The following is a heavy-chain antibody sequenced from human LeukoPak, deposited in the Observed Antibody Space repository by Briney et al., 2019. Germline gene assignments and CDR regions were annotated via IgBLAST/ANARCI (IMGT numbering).Heavy chain of an antibody. V-gene: IGHV3-23*01. CDR2: IGGIVGTT. J-gene: IGHJ4*02. CDR1: GFPFRSSA. CDR3: SKDRGETYGDYFDY. D-gene: IGHD4-17*01. Sequence: GGALRLSCAASGFPFRSSAMSWGRQSPGQGLEWVSAIGGIVGTTYYADTVKGRFTISRDNPKNTLFLQMNSLSAEDTAIYYCSKDRGETYGDYFDYWGQGTQASVPS.